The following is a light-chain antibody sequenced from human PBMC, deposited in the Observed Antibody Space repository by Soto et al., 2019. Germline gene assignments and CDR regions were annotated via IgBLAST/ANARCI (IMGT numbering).Light chain of an antibody. Sequence: QSALAQPPSASGSPGQSVTISCTGTSSDVGRYNYVSWYQQHPGKAPKLMISEVNKRASGVPDRFSGSKSGNTASLTVSGLLAEDEADYYCSSYAGTPFVFGTGTKVTVL. CDR1: SSDVGRYNY. V-gene: IGLV2-8*01. J-gene: IGLJ1*01. CDR3: SSYAGTPFV. CDR2: EVN.